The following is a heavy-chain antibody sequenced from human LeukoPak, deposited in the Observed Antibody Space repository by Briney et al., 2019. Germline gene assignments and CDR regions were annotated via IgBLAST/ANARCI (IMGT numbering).Heavy chain of an antibody. Sequence: ASVKVSCKASGGTFSSYPVSWVRQAPGQGLEWMGGIIPIFGTPHFAQKFQGRVTMTTDESTSTAYMGLSSLRSEDTAVCYCARVFRVAATGRYFDYWGQGTLVTVSS. CDR2: IIPIFGTP. V-gene: IGHV1-69*05. CDR3: ARVFRVAATGRYFDY. J-gene: IGHJ4*02. D-gene: IGHD6-13*01. CDR1: GGTFSSYP.